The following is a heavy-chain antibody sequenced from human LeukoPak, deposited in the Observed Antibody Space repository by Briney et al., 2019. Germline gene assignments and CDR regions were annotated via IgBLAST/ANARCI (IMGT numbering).Heavy chain of an antibody. Sequence: PGASVKVSCKASGYTFTSYDINWVRQATGQGLEWMGWMNPNSGNTGYAQKFQGRVTMTRNTSISTAYMELSSLRSEDTAVYYCAREVPSMVQGVTPDKNWFDPWGQGTLVTVSS. CDR2: MNPNSGNT. CDR3: AREVPSMVQGVTPDKNWFDP. V-gene: IGHV1-8*01. CDR1: GYTFTSYD. D-gene: IGHD3-10*01. J-gene: IGHJ5*02.